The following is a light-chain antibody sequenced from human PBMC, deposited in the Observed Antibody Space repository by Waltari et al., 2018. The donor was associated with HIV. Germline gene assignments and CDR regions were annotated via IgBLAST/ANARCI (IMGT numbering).Light chain of an antibody. CDR1: NNNVGNQG. CDR3: SSWDFSLSAWV. CDR2: RND. Sequence: QAGLTQPPSVSKDLRKTATLTCTGNNNNVGNQGAAWLQQHQGHPPKLRVNRNDNRPSGISERFSASRSGNTASLTITGLQPEDEADYYCSSWDFSLSAWVFGGGTKLTVL. V-gene: IGLV10-54*01. J-gene: IGLJ3*02.